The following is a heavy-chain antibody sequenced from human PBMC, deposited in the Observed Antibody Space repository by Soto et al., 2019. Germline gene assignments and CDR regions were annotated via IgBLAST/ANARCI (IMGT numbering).Heavy chain of an antibody. V-gene: IGHV3-30-3*01. CDR2: ISYDGSNK. D-gene: IGHD2-2*01. CDR3: ARDPLPNAYCLSTFCYRLPWFDP. Sequence: QVQLVESGGGVVQPGRSLRLSCAASGFTFSSYAMHWVRQAPGKGLEWVAVISYDGSNKYYADSVKGRFTISRDNSKNTLYLQMPSLRPEDTAAYYCARDPLPNAYCLSTFCYRLPWFDPWGQGTLVTVSS. J-gene: IGHJ5*02. CDR1: GFTFSSYA.